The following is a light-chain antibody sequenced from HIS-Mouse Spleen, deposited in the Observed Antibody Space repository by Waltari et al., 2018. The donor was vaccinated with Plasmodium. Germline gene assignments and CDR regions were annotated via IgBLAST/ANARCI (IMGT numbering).Light chain of an antibody. J-gene: IGLJ2*01. CDR3: SSYTSSSTYVV. CDR2: EVI. Sequence: QSALTQPASVSGSPGQSITISCTGTSSDVGGYHYVSWYQPHPGKAPNLMIYEVITRPSGVSNRFSGSKSGNTASLTISGLQAEDEADYYCSSYTSSSTYVVFGGGTKLTVL. V-gene: IGLV2-14*01. CDR1: SSDVGGYHY.